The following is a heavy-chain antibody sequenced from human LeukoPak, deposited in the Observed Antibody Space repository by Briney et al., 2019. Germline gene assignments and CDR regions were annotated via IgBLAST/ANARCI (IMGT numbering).Heavy chain of an antibody. CDR3: ARVGGSGHYYYYYMDV. D-gene: IGHD2-15*01. CDR1: GGSISSYY. V-gene: IGHV4-4*07. Sequence: KASETLSLTCTVSGGSISSYYWSWIRQPAGKGLEWIGRIYTSGSTNYNPSLKSRVTMSVDTSKNQFSLKLSSVTAADTAVYYCARVGGSGHYYYYYMDVWGKGTTVTISS. J-gene: IGHJ6*03. CDR2: IYTSGST.